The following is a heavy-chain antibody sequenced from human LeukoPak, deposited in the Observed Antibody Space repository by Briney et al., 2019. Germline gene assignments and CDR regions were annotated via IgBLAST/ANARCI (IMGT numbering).Heavy chain of an antibody. CDR1: GYTFTGYY. Sequence: ASVKVSCKASGYTFTGYYMHWVRQAPGQGLEWMGWINPNSGGTNYAQKFQGRVTITADESTSTAYMELSSLRSEDTAVYYCARSGYGGNGYFDYWGQGTLVTVSS. CDR2: INPNSGGT. V-gene: IGHV1-2*02. CDR3: ARSGYGGNGYFDY. J-gene: IGHJ4*02. D-gene: IGHD4-23*01.